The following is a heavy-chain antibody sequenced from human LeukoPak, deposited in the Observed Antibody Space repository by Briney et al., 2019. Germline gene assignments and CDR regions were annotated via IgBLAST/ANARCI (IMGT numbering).Heavy chain of an antibody. V-gene: IGHV4-4*02. CDR1: GGSINSNYW. CDR2: IYHTGSV. CDR3: ARHYDLWSGYNY. D-gene: IGHD3-3*01. J-gene: IGHJ4*02. Sequence: SETLSLTCAVSGGSINSNYWWTWVRQSPGKGLEWIGEIYHTGSVNYNLSLESRVTISRDRSKNQYSLMLRSVTAADTAVYYCARHYDLWSGYNYWGQGLLVTVSS.